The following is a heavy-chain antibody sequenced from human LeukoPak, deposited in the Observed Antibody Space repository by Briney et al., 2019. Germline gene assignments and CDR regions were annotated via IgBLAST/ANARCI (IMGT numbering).Heavy chain of an antibody. Sequence: SVKASCKASGGTFSSYAISWVRQAPGQGLEWMGRIIPIFGTANYAQKFQGRVTITADKSTSTAYMELSSLRSEDTAVYYCARSWDSSSWYWDYWGQGTLVTVSS. CDR2: IIPIFGTA. CDR3: ARSWDSSSWYWDY. D-gene: IGHD6-13*01. V-gene: IGHV1-69*06. J-gene: IGHJ4*02. CDR1: GGTFSSYA.